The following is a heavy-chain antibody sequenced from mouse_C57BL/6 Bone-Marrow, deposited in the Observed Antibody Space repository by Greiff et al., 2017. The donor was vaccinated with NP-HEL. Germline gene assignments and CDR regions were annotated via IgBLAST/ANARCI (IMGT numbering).Heavy chain of an antibody. J-gene: IGHJ3*01. D-gene: IGHD6-1*01. CDR3: TTVLCYPWFAY. Sequence: EVQLQQSGAELVRPGASVKLSCTASGFNIKDDYMHWVKPRPDQGLEWIGWIDPANGDTEYASKFQGKATITADTSSNTAYLQLSSLTSEDTAVYDCTTVLCYPWFAYWGQGTLGTVSA. CDR2: IDPANGDT. CDR1: GFNIKDDY. V-gene: IGHV14-4*01.